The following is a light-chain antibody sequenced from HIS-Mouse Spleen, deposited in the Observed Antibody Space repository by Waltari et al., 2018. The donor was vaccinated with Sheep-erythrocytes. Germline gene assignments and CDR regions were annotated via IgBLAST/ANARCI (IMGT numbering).Light chain of an antibody. V-gene: IGLV2-11*01. CDR3: CSYAGSYNHV. Sequence: QSALTQPRSVSGSPGQSVTISCTGSSSSVRGYNYVTWYQQRPDKAPKLMIYDVSKRPSGVPDRFSGSKSGNTASLTISGLQAEDEADYYCCSYAGSYNHVFATGTKVTVL. J-gene: IGLJ1*01. CDR2: DVS. CDR1: SSSVRGYNY.